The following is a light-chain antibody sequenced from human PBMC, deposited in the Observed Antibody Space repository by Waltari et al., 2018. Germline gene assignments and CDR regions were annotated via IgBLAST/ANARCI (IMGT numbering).Light chain of an antibody. CDR2: EVS. CDR1: SSHIALYSL. Sequence: QSALTQPASVSWSPGQSITIPCSGTSSHIALYSLVSWYQQHPGKAPKLIIHEVSERPSGVSDRFSGSKSGNTASLTISGLQTEDEATFYCCSYAGANLVIFGGGTRVTVL. J-gene: IGLJ2*01. V-gene: IGLV2-23*02. CDR3: CSYAGANLVI.